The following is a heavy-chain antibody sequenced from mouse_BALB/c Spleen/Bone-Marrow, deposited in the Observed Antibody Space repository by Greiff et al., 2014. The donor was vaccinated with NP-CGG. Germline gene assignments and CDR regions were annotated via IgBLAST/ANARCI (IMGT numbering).Heavy chain of an antibody. CDR1: GYTFTSYW. CDR3: TRTTEGFDY. D-gene: IGHD1-1*01. J-gene: IGHJ2*01. V-gene: IGHV1-69*02. Sequence: QVQLKESGAELVRPGASVKLSCKASGYTFTSYWINWVKQRPGQGLEWIGNIYPSDSYTNYNQKFKDKATLTVDKSSSTAYMQLSSPTSEDSAVYYCTRTTEGFDYWGQGTTLTVSS. CDR2: IYPSDSYT.